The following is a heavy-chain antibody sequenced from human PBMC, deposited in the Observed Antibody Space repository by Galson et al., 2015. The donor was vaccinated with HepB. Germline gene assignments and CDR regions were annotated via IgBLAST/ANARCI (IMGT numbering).Heavy chain of an antibody. CDR2: IYYSGST. CDR1: GGSISSSSYY. CDR3: ARLVVIPNYYYYMDV. V-gene: IGHV4-39*01. Sequence: TLSLTCTVSGGSISSSSYYWGWIRQPPGKGLEWIGSIYYSGSTYYNPSLKSRVTISVDTSKNQFSLKLSSVTAADTAVYYCARLVVIPNYYYYMDVWGKGTTVTVSS. D-gene: IGHD3-22*01. J-gene: IGHJ6*03.